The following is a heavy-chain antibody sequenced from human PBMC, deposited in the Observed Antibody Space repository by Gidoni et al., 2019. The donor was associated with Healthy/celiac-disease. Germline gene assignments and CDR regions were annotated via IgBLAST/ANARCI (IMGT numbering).Heavy chain of an antibody. D-gene: IGHD3-10*01. Sequence: EVQLVESGGGLVKPGGSLRLSCAASGFTFSSYSMNWVRQAPGKGLEWVSSISSSSSYIYYADSVKGRFTISRDNAKNSLYLQMNSLRAEDTAVYYCARVQWFGELLENYYYYGMDVWGQGTTVTVSS. CDR2: ISSSSSYI. CDR3: ARVQWFGELLENYYYYGMDV. CDR1: GFTFSSYS. J-gene: IGHJ6*02. V-gene: IGHV3-21*01.